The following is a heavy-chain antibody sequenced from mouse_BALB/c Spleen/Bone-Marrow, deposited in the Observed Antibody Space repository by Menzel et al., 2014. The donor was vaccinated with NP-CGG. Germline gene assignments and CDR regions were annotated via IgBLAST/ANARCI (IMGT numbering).Heavy chain of an antibody. V-gene: IGHV1-69*02. D-gene: IGHD2-4*01. Sequence: VQLQQSGAELVKPGAPVKLSCKASGYTFXSYWMNWVKQRPGRGLEWIGRIDPSDSETHYNQKFKDKATLTVDKSSSTAYIQLSSLTSEDSAVYYCARFPIYYDSGGAMDYWGQGTSVTVSS. J-gene: IGHJ4*01. CDR2: IDPSDSET. CDR1: GYTFXSYW. CDR3: ARFPIYYDSGGAMDY.